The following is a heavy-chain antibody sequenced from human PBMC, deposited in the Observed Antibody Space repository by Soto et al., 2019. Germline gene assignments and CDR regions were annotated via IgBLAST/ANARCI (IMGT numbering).Heavy chain of an antibody. CDR1: GGSISSSSYY. Sequence: SETLSLTXTVSGGSISSSSYYWGWIRQPPGKGLEWIGSIYYSGSTYYNPSLKSRVTISVDTSKNQFSLKLSSVTAADTAVYYCARQVSSSRGYYYYGMDVWGQGTTVTVSS. CDR2: IYYSGST. CDR3: ARQVSSSRGYYYYGMDV. D-gene: IGHD6-13*01. J-gene: IGHJ6*02. V-gene: IGHV4-39*01.